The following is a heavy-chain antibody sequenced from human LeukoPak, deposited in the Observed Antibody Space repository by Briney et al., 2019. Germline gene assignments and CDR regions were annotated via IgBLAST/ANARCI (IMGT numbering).Heavy chain of an antibody. Sequence: GGSLRLSCAASGFTFDDYGMSWVRQAPGKGLEWVSGINWNGGSTGYADSAKGRFTISRDNAKNSLYLQMNSLRAEDTALYYCARVGAFMNEVPLSDWGQGTLVTVSS. CDR3: ARVGAFMNEVPLSD. J-gene: IGHJ4*02. V-gene: IGHV3-20*04. CDR2: INWNGGST. CDR1: GFTFDDYG. D-gene: IGHD3-10*01.